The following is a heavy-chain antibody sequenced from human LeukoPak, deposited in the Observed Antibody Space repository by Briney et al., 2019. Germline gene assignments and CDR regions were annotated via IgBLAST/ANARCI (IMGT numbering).Heavy chain of an antibody. V-gene: IGHV5-10-1*01. CDR3: AREGSTHWSDP. CDR1: GYSFTSYW. Sequence: GESLKISCKGSGYSFTSYWISWVRQMPGKGLEWMGRIDPSDSYTNYSPSFQGHVTISADKSISTAYLQCNSLKASDTAMYYCAREGSTHWSDPWGQGTLVTVSS. CDR2: IDPSDSYT. J-gene: IGHJ5*02.